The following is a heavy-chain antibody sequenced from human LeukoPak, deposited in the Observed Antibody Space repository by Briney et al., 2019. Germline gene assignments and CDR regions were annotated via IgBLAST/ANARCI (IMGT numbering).Heavy chain of an antibody. CDR1: GGSISSGDYY. CDR2: IYYSGST. D-gene: IGHD2/OR15-2a*01. V-gene: IGHV4-30-4*08. J-gene: IGHJ3*02. Sequence: PSETLSLTCTVSGGSISSGDYYWSWLRQPPGKGLEWIGYIYYSGSTYYNPSLKSRVTISVDTSKNQFSLKLSSVTAADTAVYYCAREVRDYYAFDIWGQGTMVTVSS. CDR3: AREVRDYYAFDI.